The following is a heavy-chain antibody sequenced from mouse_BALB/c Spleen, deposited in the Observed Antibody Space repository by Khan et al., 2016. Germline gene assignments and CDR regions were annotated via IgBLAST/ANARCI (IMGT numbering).Heavy chain of an antibody. CDR3: AKLTGTREAMDY. J-gene: IGHJ4*01. CDR2: IYPGDGDT. D-gene: IGHD4-1*01. CDR1: GYAFRRYW. Sequence: QVQLQQSGAELVRPGSSVKISCKASGYAFRRYWMNWVKQRPGQGLEWIGQIYPGDGDTNYNGKFKGKATLTADQSYSTAYMQLSSLTSEDSAVYFCAKLTGTREAMDYWCQGTSFTVSS. V-gene: IGHV1-80*01.